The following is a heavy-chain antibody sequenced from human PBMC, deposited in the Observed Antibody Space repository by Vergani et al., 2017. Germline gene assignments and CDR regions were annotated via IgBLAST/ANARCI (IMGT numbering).Heavy chain of an antibody. V-gene: IGHV4-59*01. J-gene: IGHJ4*02. D-gene: IGHD6-13*01. CDR3: ARETAAGGTADY. CDR1: GRSISSYY. CDR2: IYYSGST. Sequence: QVQLQESGPGLVKPSETLSLTCTVSGRSISSYYWSWIRQPPGKGLEWIGYIYYSGSTNYNPSLKSPVTISVDTSKNQFSLKLSSVTAADTAVYYCARETAAGGTADYWGQGTLVTVSS.